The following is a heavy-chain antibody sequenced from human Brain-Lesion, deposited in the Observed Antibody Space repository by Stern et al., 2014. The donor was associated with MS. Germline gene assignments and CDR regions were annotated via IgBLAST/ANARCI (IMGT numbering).Heavy chain of an antibody. D-gene: IGHD2-21*01. Sequence: VQLVQSGGRLVQPGGSLRLSCAASGFTFSNYWMSWVRQAPEKGLEWGAKIKQDGSEKYYVASVKGRFTISRDNAKNSLYLQMNSLRAEDTAVYYCARDQFQVPYYSYYYGMDVWGQGTTVTVSS. CDR2: IKQDGSEK. CDR1: GFTFSNYW. V-gene: IGHV3-7*01. J-gene: IGHJ6*02. CDR3: ARDQFQVPYYSYYYGMDV.